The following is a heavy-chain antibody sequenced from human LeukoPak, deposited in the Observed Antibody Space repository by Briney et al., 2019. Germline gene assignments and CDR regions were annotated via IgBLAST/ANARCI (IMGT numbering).Heavy chain of an antibody. J-gene: IGHJ6*03. CDR2: ISSSGSTI. Sequence: GGSLRLSCAAPGFTFSDYYMSWIRQAPGKGLEWVSYISSSGSTIYYADSVKGRFTISRDNAKNSLYLQMNSLRAEDTAVYYCASPPSHYYYYMDVWGKGTTVTVSS. V-gene: IGHV3-11*04. CDR3: ASPPSHYYYYMDV. CDR1: GFTFSDYY.